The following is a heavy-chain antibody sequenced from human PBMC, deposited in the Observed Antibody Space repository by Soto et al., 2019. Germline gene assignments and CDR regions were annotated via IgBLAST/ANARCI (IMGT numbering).Heavy chain of an antibody. J-gene: IGHJ4*01. CDR1: GGSISSGGDY. CDR2: IYYRGST. Sequence: SETLSLTCTVSGGSISSGGDYWSWIRQHPGKGLEWIGYIYYRGSTYYRPSLKSRVTISVDTSKNQLSLKLSSVTAAGTAVYYCAREEFARRRFDFWGQGTLVTVSS. D-gene: IGHD3-10*01. V-gene: IGHV4-31*03. CDR3: AREEFARRRFDF.